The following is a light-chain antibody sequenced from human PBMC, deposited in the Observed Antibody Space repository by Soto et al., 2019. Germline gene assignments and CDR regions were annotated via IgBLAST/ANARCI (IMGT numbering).Light chain of an antibody. J-gene: IGLJ2*01. CDR2: EVS. Sequence: QSVLTQPASVSGSPGQAITISCTGTSSDVGGFTLVSWYQRHPGKAPKLMIYEVSKRPSGVSARFSGSKSGSTASLTISGLQAYDEAEYYCCSYAGSSTLIFGGGTKLTVL. CDR1: SSDVGGFTL. V-gene: IGLV2-23*02. CDR3: CSYAGSSTLI.